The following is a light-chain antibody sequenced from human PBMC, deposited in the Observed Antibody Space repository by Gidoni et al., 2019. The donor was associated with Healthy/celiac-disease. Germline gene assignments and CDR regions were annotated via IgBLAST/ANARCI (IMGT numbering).Light chain of an antibody. CDR2: ENN. Sequence: SVLTQPPSVSAAPRPKVTISCTGSSSNIGNNSVTWSQQLPGTAPKLLIYENNKRPSGIPDRFSGSKTGTSATLGITGRQTGDEADYYCGTWDSSRSAVVFGGGTKLTVL. CDR1: SSNIGNNS. V-gene: IGLV1-51*02. CDR3: GTWDSSRSAVV. J-gene: IGLJ2*01.